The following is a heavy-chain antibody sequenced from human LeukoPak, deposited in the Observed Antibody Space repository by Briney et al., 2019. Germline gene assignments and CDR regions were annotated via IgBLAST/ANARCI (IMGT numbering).Heavy chain of an antibody. V-gene: IGHV5-51*01. D-gene: IGHD4-23*01. CDR2: IYPGDSDT. CDR3: ARRVEGGKDFDY. J-gene: IGHJ4*02. CDR1: GYTFTSNC. Sequence: GESLKISYKGSGYTFTSNCIAWVRQMPGKGLEWMGIIYPGDSDTRYSPSFQGQVTISADKSISTAYLQWSSLRASDSAMYYCARRVEGGKDFDYWGQGTLVTVSS.